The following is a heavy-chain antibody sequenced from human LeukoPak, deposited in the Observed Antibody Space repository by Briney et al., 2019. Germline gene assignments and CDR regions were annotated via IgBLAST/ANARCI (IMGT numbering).Heavy chain of an antibody. J-gene: IGHJ4*02. CDR3: ARDVVRGVMDY. V-gene: IGHV4-39*07. CDR2: IYYSGST. Sequence: SETLSLTCTVSGGSISSSSYYWGWIRQPPGKGLEWIGSIYYSGSTYYNPSLKSRVTISVDTSKNQFSLKLSSVTAADTAVYYCARDVVRGVMDYWGQGTLVTVSS. D-gene: IGHD3-10*01. CDR1: GGSISSSSYY.